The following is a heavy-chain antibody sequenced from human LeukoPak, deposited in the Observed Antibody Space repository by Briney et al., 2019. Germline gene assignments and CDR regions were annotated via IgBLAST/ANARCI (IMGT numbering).Heavy chain of an antibody. CDR1: GGFISSYY. V-gene: IGHV4-59*01. CDR3: VRRQWELQYFDL. J-gene: IGHJ5*02. CDR2: IYYSRTT. Sequence: SETLSLTCTVSGGFISSYYWSWIRQPPGKGLEWIGYIYYSRTTEYNPSLKSRVTISADTSKNQFSLKLNSVTAADTAVYYCVRRQWELQYFDLWGQGTLVTVSS. D-gene: IGHD1-26*01.